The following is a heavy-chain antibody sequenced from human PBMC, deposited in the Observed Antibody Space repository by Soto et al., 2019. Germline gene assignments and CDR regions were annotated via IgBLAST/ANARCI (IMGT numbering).Heavy chain of an antibody. CDR2: IKQDGSEK. CDR1: GFTFSSYW. V-gene: IGHV3-7*01. CDR3: ARSAYGRPFDC. J-gene: IGHJ4*02. Sequence: EVQLVESGGGLVQPGGSLRLSCAASGFTFSSYWMNWVRQAPGKGLAWLANIKQDGSEKYYVDSLKGRFTISRDNAKNSLSLQMNSLRAEDTAVYYCARSAYGRPFDCWGQGTLVTVSS. D-gene: IGHD2-8*01.